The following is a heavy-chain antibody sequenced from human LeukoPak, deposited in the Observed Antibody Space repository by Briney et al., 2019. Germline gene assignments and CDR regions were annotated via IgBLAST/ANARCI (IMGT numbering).Heavy chain of an antibody. J-gene: IGHJ3*02. CDR2: IKQDGSEK. CDR1: GFTFNNYA. D-gene: IGHD3-22*01. Sequence: PGGSLRLSCAASGFTFNNYAMSWVRQAPGKGLEWVANIKQDGSEKYYVDSVKGRFTISRDNAKNSLYLQMNSLRAEDTAVYYCARAPYDSSGQVGYAFDIWGQGTMVTVSS. V-gene: IGHV3-7*04. CDR3: ARAPYDSSGQVGYAFDI.